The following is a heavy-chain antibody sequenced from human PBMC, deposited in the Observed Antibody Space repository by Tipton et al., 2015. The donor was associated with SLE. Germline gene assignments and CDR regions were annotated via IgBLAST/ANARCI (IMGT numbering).Heavy chain of an antibody. CDR3: ARSEWAAHDAFDI. D-gene: IGHD6-6*01. J-gene: IGHJ3*02. V-gene: IGHV5-51*03. CDR2: IYPGDSDT. Sequence: QSGPEVKRPGESLKISCKGSGYSFTSYWIGWVRQMPGKGLEWMGIIYPGDSDTRYSPSFQGQVTISADKSISTAYLQWSSLKASDTAMYYCARSEWAAHDAFDIWGQGTMVTVSS. CDR1: GYSFTSYW.